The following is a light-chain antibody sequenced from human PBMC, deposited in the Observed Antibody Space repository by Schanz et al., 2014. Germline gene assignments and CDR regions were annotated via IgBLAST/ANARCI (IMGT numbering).Light chain of an antibody. V-gene: IGLV2-14*01. CDR1: SSDVGGTNY. J-gene: IGLJ3*02. Sequence: QSVLTQPASVSGSPGQSINLSCTGTSSDVGGTNYVSWYQQHPGKVPKLMIYDVSNRPSGVSNRFSGSKSGNTASLTISGLQAEDEADYYCNSFTSSHTHVFGGGTKLTVL. CDR3: NSFTSSHTHV. CDR2: DVS.